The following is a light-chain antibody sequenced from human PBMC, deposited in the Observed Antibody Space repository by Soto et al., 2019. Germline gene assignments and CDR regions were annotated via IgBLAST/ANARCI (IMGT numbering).Light chain of an antibody. CDR1: QSISSW. J-gene: IGKJ1*01. V-gene: IGKV1-5*03. Sequence: DIPMTQSPSTLSASVGARVTITCRASQSISSWLAWYQQKPGQAPNLLVYKASSLEVGVPSRFSGSGSGTEFTLTISSLQPDDFATYYCQQYNSYWTCGQGTKVEIK. CDR3: QQYNSYWT. CDR2: KAS.